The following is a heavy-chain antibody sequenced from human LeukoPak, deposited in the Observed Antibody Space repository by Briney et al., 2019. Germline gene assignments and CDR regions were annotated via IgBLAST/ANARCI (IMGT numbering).Heavy chain of an antibody. CDR1: EFTFDDYG. J-gene: IGHJ5*02. Sequence: PGGSLRLSCAASEFTFDDYGMSWVRQAPGKGLEWVSAINWNGGGTAYADSVKGRFTISRDNAKNFLYLQMNSLRAEDTALYHCVRVHQLLSSGGWFDPWGQGTQVTVSS. CDR3: VRVHQLLSSGGWFDP. D-gene: IGHD2-2*01. CDR2: INWNGGGT. V-gene: IGHV3-20*01.